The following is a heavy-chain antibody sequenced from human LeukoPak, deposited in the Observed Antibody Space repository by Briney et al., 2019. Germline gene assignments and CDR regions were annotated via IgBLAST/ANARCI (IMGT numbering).Heavy chain of an antibody. V-gene: IGHV3-23*01. J-gene: IGHJ4*01. CDR2: IGGGGYTT. D-gene: IGHD3-10*01. CDR3: AEVESSYCRI. CDR1: GLTFGNYG. Sequence: GGSLRLSCVASGLTFGNYGMNWVRQAPGKGLEWVSSIGGGGYTTYYADSVRGRFTISRDNSKNSMYLQMSSLRAEDAAIYYCAEVESSYCRIWGQGTLVTVSS.